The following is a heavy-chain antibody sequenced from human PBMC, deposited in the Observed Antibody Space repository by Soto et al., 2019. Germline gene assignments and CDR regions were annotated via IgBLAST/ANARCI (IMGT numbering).Heavy chain of an antibody. D-gene: IGHD3-22*01. J-gene: IGHJ6*02. V-gene: IGHV3-23*01. CDR3: AKVDSSGYAYYYYGMDV. CDR2: ISGSGFKK. Sequence: GVSLRLSCAASGFIFENFGMSWVRQAPGKGLEWISSISGSGFKKYYADSVKGRFTISRDNSKNTLYLQMNSLRAEDTAVYYCAKVDSSGYAYYYYGMDVWGQGTTVTSP. CDR1: GFIFENFG.